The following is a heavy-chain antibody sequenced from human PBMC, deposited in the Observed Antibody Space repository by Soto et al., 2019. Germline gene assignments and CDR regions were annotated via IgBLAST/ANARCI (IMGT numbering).Heavy chain of an antibody. J-gene: IGHJ6*02. V-gene: IGHV3-33*01. CDR2: RCYDGSNK. Sequence: GSLGVHFPATGFTLSSYCMDWVRQAPGKGLDWVAVRCYDGSNKYYADSVKGRFTISRDNSKNTLYLQMNSLRPEDTAVYYCARDKTAMIIEGMDFWGQGTTVTVSS. CDR3: ARDKTAMIIEGMDF. D-gene: IGHD3-16*01. CDR1: GFTLSSYC.